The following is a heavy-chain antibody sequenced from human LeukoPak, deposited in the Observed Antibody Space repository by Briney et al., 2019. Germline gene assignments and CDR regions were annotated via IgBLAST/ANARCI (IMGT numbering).Heavy chain of an antibody. CDR1: GFTFSSYG. D-gene: IGHD2-2*01. CDR2: IRYDGSDK. Sequence: GGSLRLSCAAAGFTFSSYGMHWVRQAPGKGLEWVVYIRYDGSDKYYADSVKGRFTISRDNSMNTLYLQMNSLRTEDTAVYYCAKVHSSSSSCSDDYWGQGTLVTVSS. J-gene: IGHJ4*02. V-gene: IGHV3-30*02. CDR3: AKVHSSSSSCSDDY.